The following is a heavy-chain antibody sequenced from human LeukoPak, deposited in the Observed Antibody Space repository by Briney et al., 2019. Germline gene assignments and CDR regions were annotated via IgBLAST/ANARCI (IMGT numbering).Heavy chain of an antibody. V-gene: IGHV3-30*18. Sequence: GGSLRLSCAASGFTFSSYGMHWVRQAPGKGLEWVAVISYDGSNKYYADSVKGRFTISGDNSKNTLYLQMNSLRAEDTAVYYCAKSRYGSGSPGGYWGQGTLVTVSS. CDR2: ISYDGSNK. J-gene: IGHJ4*02. CDR3: AKSRYGSGSPGGY. D-gene: IGHD3-10*01. CDR1: GFTFSSYG.